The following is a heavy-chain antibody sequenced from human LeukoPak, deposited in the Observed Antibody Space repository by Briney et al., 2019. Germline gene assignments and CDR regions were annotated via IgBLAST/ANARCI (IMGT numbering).Heavy chain of an antibody. CDR1: GFTFTNYA. D-gene: IGHD6-13*01. J-gene: IGHJ4*02. CDR2: ISYDGSNK. V-gene: IGHV3-30*04. CDR3: AKDQGYSSSWYRDFVRAYFDY. Sequence: PGRSLRLSCAASGFTFTNYAIHWVRQAPGKGLEWVAVISYDGSNKYYADSVKGRFTISRDNSKNTLYLQMNSLRAEDTAVYYCAKDQGYSSSWYRDFVRAYFDYWGQGTLVTVSS.